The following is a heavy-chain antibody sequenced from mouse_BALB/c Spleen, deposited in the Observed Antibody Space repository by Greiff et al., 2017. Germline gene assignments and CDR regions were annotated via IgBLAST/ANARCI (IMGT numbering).Heavy chain of an antibody. J-gene: IGHJ2*01. CDR2: INSGGSYT. CDR1: GFTFSSYG. Sequence: EVQVVESGGDLVKPGGSLKFSCAASGFTFSSYGMSWVRQTPDKRLEWVATINSGGSYTYYPDSVKERFTISRDNAKNILYLQMSSLKSEDTAMYYCARLGFDYWGQGTTLTVSS. V-gene: IGHV5-6*01. CDR3: ARLGFDY.